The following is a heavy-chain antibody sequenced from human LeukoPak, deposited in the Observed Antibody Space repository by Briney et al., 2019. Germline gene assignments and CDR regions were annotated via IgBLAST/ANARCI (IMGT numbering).Heavy chain of an antibody. CDR2: IYYSGST. CDR3: ARYCTSTTCILRGFDY. V-gene: IGHV4-39*07. D-gene: IGHD2-2*01. Sequence: PSETLSLTCTVSGGSISSSSYYWGWIRQPPGKGLEWIGSIYYSGSTYYNPSLKSRVTISVDTSKNQFSLKLSSVTATDTAVYYCARYCTSTTCILRGFDYWGQGTLATVSS. J-gene: IGHJ4*02. CDR1: GGSISSSSYY.